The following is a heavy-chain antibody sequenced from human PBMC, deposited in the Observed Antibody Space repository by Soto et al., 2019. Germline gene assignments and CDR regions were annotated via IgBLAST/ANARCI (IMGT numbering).Heavy chain of an antibody. V-gene: IGHV3-23*01. CDR3: AKALWGYQLPYDAFDI. Sequence: EVQLLESGGGLVQPGGSLRLSCAASGFTFSSYAMSWVRQAPGKGLEWGSAISGSGGSTYYADSVKGRFTISRDNSENTLDLQMNSLRADDTAVYYCAKALWGYQLPYDAFDIWGQGTMVTVSS. J-gene: IGHJ3*02. CDR2: ISGSGGST. CDR1: GFTFSSYA. D-gene: IGHD2-2*01.